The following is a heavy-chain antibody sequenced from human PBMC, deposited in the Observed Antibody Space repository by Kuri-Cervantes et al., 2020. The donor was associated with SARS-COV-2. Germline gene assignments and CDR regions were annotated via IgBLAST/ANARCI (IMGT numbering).Heavy chain of an antibody. CDR1: GYTFTSYY. D-gene: IGHD3-3*01. J-gene: IGHJ4*02. V-gene: IGHV1-24*01. CDR3: ATHAAIFGVVLPDY. Sequence: ASVKVSCKASGYTFTSYYMHWVRQAPGQGLEWMGGFDPEDGETIYAQKFQGRVTMTEDTSTDTAYMELSSLRSEDTAVYYCATHAAIFGVVLPDYWGQGTLVTVSS. CDR2: FDPEDGET.